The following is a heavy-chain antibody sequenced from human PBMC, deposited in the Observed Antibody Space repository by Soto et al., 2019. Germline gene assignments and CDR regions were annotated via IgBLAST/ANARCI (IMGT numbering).Heavy chain of an antibody. Sequence: EVQMLESGGGLVQPGGSLRLSGAASGFTFISYAMSWVRQAPGKGLEWVSALSGSGGSTYYADSVKGQFTFSRDNSKPTLYMQMSSLRVEERAAYYCARVALPGGRQGDYWGQGTLVTVSS. CDR2: LSGSGGST. D-gene: IGHD3-10*01. V-gene: IGHV3-23*01. CDR3: ARVALPGGRQGDY. CDR1: GFTFISYA. J-gene: IGHJ4*02.